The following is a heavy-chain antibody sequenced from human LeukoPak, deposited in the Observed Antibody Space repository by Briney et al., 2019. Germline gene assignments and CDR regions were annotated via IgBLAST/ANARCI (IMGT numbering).Heavy chain of an antibody. CDR3: ARGRFDAFDI. V-gene: IGHV3-7*01. J-gene: IGHJ3*02. CDR1: GFTFSNYW. Sequence: GGSLRLSCAASGFTFSNYWMSWVRQAPGKGLEWVANIKQDESDKYYVDSVKGRFTISRDNAKNSLYLQMNSLRAEDTAVYYCARGRFDAFDIWGQGTMVTVSS. CDR2: IKQDESDK.